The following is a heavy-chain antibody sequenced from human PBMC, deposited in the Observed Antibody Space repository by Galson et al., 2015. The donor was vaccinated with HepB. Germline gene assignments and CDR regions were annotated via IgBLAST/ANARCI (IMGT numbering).Heavy chain of an antibody. CDR1: GFTFSSYS. J-gene: IGHJ6*02. Sequence: SLRLSCAASGFTFSSYSMNWVRQAPGKGLEWVSYISSSSSTIYYADSVKGRFTISRDNAKNSLYLQMNSLRAEDTAVYYCASFEVRGPYGMDVWGQGTTVAVSS. V-gene: IGHV3-48*01. CDR2: ISSSSSTI. CDR3: ASFEVRGPYGMDV. D-gene: IGHD3-10*01.